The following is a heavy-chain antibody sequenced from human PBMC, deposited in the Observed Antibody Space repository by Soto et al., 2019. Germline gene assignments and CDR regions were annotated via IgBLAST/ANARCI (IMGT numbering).Heavy chain of an antibody. J-gene: IGHJ6*02. CDR3: ARGAAAGSYYYYGMDV. V-gene: IGHV5-51*01. CDR2: IYPGDSDT. Sequence: LGESLKISCKGSGYSFTSYWIGWVRQMPGKGLEWMGIIYPGDSDTRYSPSFQGQVTISADKSISTAYLQWSSLKASDTAMYYCARGAAAGSYYYYGMDVWGQGTTVTVSS. D-gene: IGHD6-13*01. CDR1: GYSFTSYW.